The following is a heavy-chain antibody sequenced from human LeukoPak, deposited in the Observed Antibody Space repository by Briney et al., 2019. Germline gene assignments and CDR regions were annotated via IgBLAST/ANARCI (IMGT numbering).Heavy chain of an antibody. CDR1: GFTVSNNY. V-gene: IGHV3-66*02. CDR2: IYSGDNT. CDR3: AGRRVXDXXFDX. J-gene: IGHJ4*02. Sequence: PGGSLRLSCAASGFTVSNNYMSWVRQAPGKGLEWDSVIYSGDNTYYVESVKGRFTISRDNSKNTLFLQMNRLRAEDTAVYYCAGRRVXDXXFDXXGQGXXVT. D-gene: IGHD2-8*01.